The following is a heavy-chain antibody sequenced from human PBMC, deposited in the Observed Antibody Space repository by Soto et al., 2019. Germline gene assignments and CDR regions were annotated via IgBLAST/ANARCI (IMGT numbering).Heavy chain of an antibody. CDR1: GGSISSYY. V-gene: IGHV4-59*01. J-gene: IGHJ4*02. Sequence: QVQLQESGPGLVKPSETLSLTCTVSGGSISSYYWSWIRQPPGKGLEWIGYIYYSGSTNYNPSLKSRVTISVDTSKNQFSLKLSSVTAADTAVYYCARAMRGSYLRYFDYWGQGTLVIVSS. D-gene: IGHD1-26*01. CDR3: ARAMRGSYLRYFDY. CDR2: IYYSGST.